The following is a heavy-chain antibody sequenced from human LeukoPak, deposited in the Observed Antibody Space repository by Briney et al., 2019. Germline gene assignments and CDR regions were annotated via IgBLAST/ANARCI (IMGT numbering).Heavy chain of an antibody. Sequence: ASVKVSCKASGYTFTSYDINWVRQATGQGLEWMGWMNPNSGNTGYAQKFQGRVTITRNTSISTAYMELSSLRSEDTAVYYCARTQTWGVPYYYYYYMDVWGKGTTVTVSS. CDR2: MNPNSGNT. D-gene: IGHD3-16*01. CDR3: ARTQTWGVPYYYYYYMDV. J-gene: IGHJ6*03. V-gene: IGHV1-8*03. CDR1: GYTFTSYD.